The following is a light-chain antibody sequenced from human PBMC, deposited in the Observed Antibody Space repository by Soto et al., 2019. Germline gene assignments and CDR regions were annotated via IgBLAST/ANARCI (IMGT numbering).Light chain of an antibody. CDR3: QQYGSSSET. J-gene: IGKJ1*01. CDR1: QSVSSSY. Sequence: EIVLTQSPGTLSLSPGERATLSCRASQSVSSSYLAWYQQKPGQAPRLLIYGASSRATGIPDTFRGSGSGTDFTLTIRGVEPGDSAGYYCQQYGSSSETFGQGTKVEIK. V-gene: IGKV3-20*01. CDR2: GAS.